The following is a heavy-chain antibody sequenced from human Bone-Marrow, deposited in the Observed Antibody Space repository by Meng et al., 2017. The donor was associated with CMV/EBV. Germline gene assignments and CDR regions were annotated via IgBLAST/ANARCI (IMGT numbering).Heavy chain of an antibody. CDR3: ARGVHGMDV. V-gene: IGHV4-34*01. Sequence: GSLRLSCAVYGGSFSGYYWSWIRQPPGKGLEWIGEINHGGSTNYNPSLKSRVTISVDTSKNQFSLKLSSVTAADTAVYYCARGVHGMDVWGQGTTVTVSS. J-gene: IGHJ6*02. CDR1: GGSFSGYY. CDR2: INHGGST.